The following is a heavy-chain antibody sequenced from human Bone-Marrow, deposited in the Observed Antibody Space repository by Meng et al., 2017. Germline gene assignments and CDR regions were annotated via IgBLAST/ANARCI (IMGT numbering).Heavy chain of an antibody. V-gene: IGHV1-18*01. J-gene: IGHJ4*02. CDR2: ISAYNGNT. Sequence: QVQRVQSGAEVKKPGASVKVSCKASGYTFTSYGISWVRQAPGQGLEWMGWISAYNGNTNYAQKLQGRVTMTTDTSTSTAYMELRSLRSDDTAVYYCARTYYYDSSGYYSSRYWGQGTLVTVSS. CDR3: ARTYYYDSSGYYSSRY. D-gene: IGHD3-22*01. CDR1: GYTFTSYG.